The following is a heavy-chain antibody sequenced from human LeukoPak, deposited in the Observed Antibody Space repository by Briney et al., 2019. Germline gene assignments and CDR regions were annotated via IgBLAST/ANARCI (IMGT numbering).Heavy chain of an antibody. CDR3: ARDVRRDGYSVFDY. D-gene: IGHD5-24*01. J-gene: IGHJ4*02. V-gene: IGHV4-59*01. CDR1: GGSISSYY. Sequence: SETLSLTCTVSGGSISSYYWSWIRQPPGKGLEWIGYIYYSGSTNYNPSLKSRVTISVDTSKNQFSLKLSSVTAADTAVYYCARDVRRDGYSVFDYWGQGTLVTASS. CDR2: IYYSGST.